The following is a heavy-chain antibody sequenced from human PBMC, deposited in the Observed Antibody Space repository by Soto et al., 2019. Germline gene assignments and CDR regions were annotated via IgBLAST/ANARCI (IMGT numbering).Heavy chain of an antibody. V-gene: IGHV4-59*01. D-gene: IGHD3-16*01. Sequence: SETLCLTCTVSGAALTTYYWTWIRHSPGKGLEWLGYFYYSAITRYNPSLESRVTVSVDTSKNQFSLKLSSVSAADTAVYYCARGPILVTSGGVPEALNSFDPWGQGTLVTVSS. CDR3: ARGPILVTSGGVPEALNSFDP. J-gene: IGHJ5*02. CDR2: FYYSAIT. CDR1: GAALTTYY.